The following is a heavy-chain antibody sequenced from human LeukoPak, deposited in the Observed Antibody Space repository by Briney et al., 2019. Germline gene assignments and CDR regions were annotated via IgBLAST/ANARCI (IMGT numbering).Heavy chain of an antibody. Sequence: ALVKVSCKASGYTFTGYYMHWVRQAPGQGLEWMGWINPNSGGTNYAQKFQGWVTMTRDMSISTAYMELSRLRSDDTAVYYCARDRTGPFDYWGQGTLVTVSS. V-gene: IGHV1-2*04. D-gene: IGHD2-8*02. CDR2: INPNSGGT. J-gene: IGHJ4*02. CDR3: ARDRTGPFDY. CDR1: GYTFTGYY.